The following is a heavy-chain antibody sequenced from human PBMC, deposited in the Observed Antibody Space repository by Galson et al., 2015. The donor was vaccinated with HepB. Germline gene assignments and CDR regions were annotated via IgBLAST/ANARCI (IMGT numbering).Heavy chain of an antibody. CDR3: AKGYGFFDS. V-gene: IGHV3-23*01. D-gene: IGHD5-18*01. Sequence: SLRLSCAASGFAFDTHAMSWVRQAPGRGLEWISGISGNGDSTFYADSVKGRFTVTRDNSNKMLYLQMNSLRAEDAGLYFCAKGYGFFDSWGQGILVTVSS. J-gene: IGHJ5*01. CDR1: GFAFDTHA. CDR2: ISGNGDST.